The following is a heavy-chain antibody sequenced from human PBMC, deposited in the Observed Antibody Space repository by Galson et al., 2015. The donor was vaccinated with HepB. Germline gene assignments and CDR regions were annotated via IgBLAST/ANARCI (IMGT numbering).Heavy chain of an antibody. CDR3: GRDPELPI. CDR2: ISSTSTYI. J-gene: IGHJ3*02. CDR1: GFTFSDYT. V-gene: IGHV3-21*03. D-gene: IGHD5-24*01. Sequence: SLRLSCAASGFTFSDYTMNWVRQVPGKGLEWVSSISSTSTYIFQADSVKGRFTISRDNAKNSLYLHMNSLRADDTAVYYCGRDPELPIWGQGTMVTVSS.